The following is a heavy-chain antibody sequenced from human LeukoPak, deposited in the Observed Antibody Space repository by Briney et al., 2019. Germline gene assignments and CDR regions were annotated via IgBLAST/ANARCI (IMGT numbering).Heavy chain of an antibody. D-gene: IGHD6-25*01. CDR1: GFTFDDYA. J-gene: IGHJ5*02. Sequence: PGGSLRLSCAASGFTFDDYAMHWVRQAPGKGLEWVSGISWNSGSIGYADSVKGRFTISRDNAKNSLYLQMNSLRAEDMALYYCAKEMGSGWSAPWGQGTLVTASS. CDR3: AKEMGSGWSAP. V-gene: IGHV3-9*03. CDR2: ISWNSGSI.